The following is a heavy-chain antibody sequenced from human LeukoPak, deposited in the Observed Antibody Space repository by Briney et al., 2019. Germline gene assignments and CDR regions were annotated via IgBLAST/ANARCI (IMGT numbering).Heavy chain of an antibody. CDR2: ISSGSSSI. CDR1: GFIFSSYS. J-gene: IGHJ4*02. V-gene: IGHV3-48*01. CDR3: ARVYRRYFDY. D-gene: IGHD1-14*01. Sequence: GGSLRLSCAASGFIFSSYSMNWVRQAPGKGLEWVSYISSGSSSIYYADAVKGRFTISRDNAKNSLYLQMNSLRAEDTAVYYCARVYRRYFDYWGQGTLVTVSS.